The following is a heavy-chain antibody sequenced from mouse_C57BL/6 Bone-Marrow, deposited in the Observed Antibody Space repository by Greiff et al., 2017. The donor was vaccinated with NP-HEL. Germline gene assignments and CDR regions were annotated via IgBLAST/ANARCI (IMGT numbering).Heavy chain of an antibody. Sequence: VQLQQSGPELVKPGASVKISCKASGYTFTDYYMNWVKQSHGKSLEWIGDINPNNGGTSYNQKFKGKATLTVDKSASTAYMELSSLTSEDSAVYYCARDDGYYLFAYWGQGTLVTVSA. V-gene: IGHV1-26*01. CDR1: GYTFTDYY. CDR2: INPNNGGT. D-gene: IGHD2-3*01. J-gene: IGHJ3*01. CDR3: ARDDGYYLFAY.